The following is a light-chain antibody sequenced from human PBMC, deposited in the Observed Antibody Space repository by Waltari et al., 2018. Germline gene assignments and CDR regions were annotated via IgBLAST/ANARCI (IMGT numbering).Light chain of an antibody. Sequence: QSALTQPPSVSGSPGQSVTISCTGTSSDVGSYNRVSWYQQPPGTAPKLMIYEVSNRPSGGPDRFAGSKSGNTASLTISGLQAEDEADYYCSSYTSSSMVVFGGGTKLTVL. CDR1: SSDVGSYNR. J-gene: IGLJ2*01. CDR2: EVS. V-gene: IGLV2-18*02. CDR3: SSYTSSSMVV.